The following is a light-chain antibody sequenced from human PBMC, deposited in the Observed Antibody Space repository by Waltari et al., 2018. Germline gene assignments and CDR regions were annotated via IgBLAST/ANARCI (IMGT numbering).Light chain of an antibody. CDR3: QQHGTLPAT. CDR1: QSVGISS. Sequence: DIVLTQSTGTASLSPGERVTISSRASQSVGISSLAWYQQKPGQAPRLVIYRASRRATGIPDRFSGSGSGTDFSLTISRLEPEDFAVYYCQQHGTLPATFGQGTKVEIK. CDR2: RAS. V-gene: IGKV3-20*01. J-gene: IGKJ1*01.